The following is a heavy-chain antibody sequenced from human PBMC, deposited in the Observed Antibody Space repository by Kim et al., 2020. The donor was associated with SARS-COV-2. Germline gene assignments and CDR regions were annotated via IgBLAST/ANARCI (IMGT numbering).Heavy chain of an antibody. CDR2: INSKTAGGTT. J-gene: IGHJ1*01. V-gene: IGHV3-15*01. CDR1: GFTFINAW. CDR3: TSQYSSGVFEYFHH. Sequence: WGSLRLSCAASGFTFINAWRSWVRQAPGKGLELVGRINSKTAGGTTYYDAPGKGRFTSSRDDAKNTLYLQMTSLKTEDTSGYYCTSQYSSGVFEYFHH. D-gene: IGHD6-19*01.